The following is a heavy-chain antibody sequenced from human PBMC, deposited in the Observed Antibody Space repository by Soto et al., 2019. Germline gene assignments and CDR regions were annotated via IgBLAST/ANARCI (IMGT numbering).Heavy chain of an antibody. J-gene: IGHJ4*02. CDR2: IWYDGSNK. D-gene: IGHD6-13*01. Sequence: GGSRRLSCAASGFTFSSYGMHWVRQAPGKGLEWVAVIWYDGSNKYYADSVKGRFTISRDNSKNTLYLQMNSLRAEDTAVYYCARDNIWQDSRSWAFDYSGQGTLVTVSS. CDR1: GFTFSSYG. CDR3: ARDNIWQDSRSWAFDY. V-gene: IGHV3-33*01.